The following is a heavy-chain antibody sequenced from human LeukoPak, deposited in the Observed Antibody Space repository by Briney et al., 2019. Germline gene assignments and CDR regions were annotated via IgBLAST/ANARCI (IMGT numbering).Heavy chain of an antibody. J-gene: IGHJ4*02. CDR1: GFTFSSYS. CDR3: ARGSEYYYGSGSYLI. Sequence: GGSLRLSCAASGFTFSSYSMNWGRQAPGKGLEWVSYIRSSSSTIYYADSVKGRFTISSDNAKNSLYLQMNSLRAEDTAVYYCARGSEYYYGSGSYLIWGQGTLVTVSS. CDR2: IRSSSSTI. D-gene: IGHD3-10*01. V-gene: IGHV3-48*01.